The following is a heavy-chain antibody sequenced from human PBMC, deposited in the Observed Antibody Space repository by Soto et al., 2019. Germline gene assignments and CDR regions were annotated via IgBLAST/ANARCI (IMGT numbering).Heavy chain of an antibody. V-gene: IGHV5-51*01. CDR3: ARKDIAGNSVDF. CDR2: IYPGDSDT. CDR1: GYSFTAYW. J-gene: IGHJ4*02. Sequence: GESLKISCKASGYSFTAYWIGWVRQMPGKGLEWMGIIYPGDSDTRYSPSFQGQVTISADKSISTAYLQWSSLKASDSAMFYCARKDIAGNSVDFWGQGTLVTVSS. D-gene: IGHD6-13*01.